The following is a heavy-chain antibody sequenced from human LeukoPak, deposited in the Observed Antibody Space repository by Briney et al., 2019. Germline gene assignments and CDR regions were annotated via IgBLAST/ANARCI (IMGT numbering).Heavy chain of an antibody. Sequence: SETLSLTCVVYGGSFSGYYWSWIRQPPGKGLEWIGEINHSGSSNYNPSPSLKSRVTISVDTSKNQFSLQLNSVTPEDTAVYYCARDSPIVQWLDGSYYFDYWGQGTLVTVSS. CDR1: GGSFSGYY. V-gene: IGHV4-34*01. J-gene: IGHJ4*02. CDR2: INHSGSS. D-gene: IGHD6-19*01. CDR3: ARDSPIVQWLDGSYYFDY.